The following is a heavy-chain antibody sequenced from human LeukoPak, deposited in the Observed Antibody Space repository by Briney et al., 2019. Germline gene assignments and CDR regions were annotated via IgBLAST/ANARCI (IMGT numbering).Heavy chain of an antibody. CDR2: VSSSGSTI. J-gene: IGHJ5*02. CDR3: ARAGSGRSPDWFDP. D-gene: IGHD1-26*01. CDR1: GFTFSSYE. Sequence: GGSLRLSCAASGFTFSSYEMNWVRQAPGKGLEWVSYVSSSGSTIYYADSVKGRFTISRDNAKNSLYLQMNSLRAEDTAVYYCARAGSGRSPDWFDPWGQGTLVTVSS. V-gene: IGHV3-48*03.